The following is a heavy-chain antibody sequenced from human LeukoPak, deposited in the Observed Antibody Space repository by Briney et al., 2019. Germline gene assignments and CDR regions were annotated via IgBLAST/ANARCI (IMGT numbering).Heavy chain of an antibody. D-gene: IGHD6-13*01. CDR2: ITGGGNSV. CDR1: GFTFSAFA. CDR3: AKGAGPGKVDWFDP. J-gene: IGHJ5*02. V-gene: IGHV3-23*01. Sequence: SGGSLRLSCAASGFTFSAFAMTWVRQAPGKAPEWIASITGGGNSVFYAESVKGRFTFARDNSKNTLFLHMGSLRAEDTAVYYCAKGAGPGKVDWFDPWGQGTLVIVSS.